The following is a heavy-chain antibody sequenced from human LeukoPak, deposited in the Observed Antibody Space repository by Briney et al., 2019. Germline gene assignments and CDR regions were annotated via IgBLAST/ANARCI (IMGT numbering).Heavy chain of an antibody. J-gene: IGHJ4*01. Sequence: SETLSLTCSVPGGSISSNIHYWAWIRQPPGKGLEWIVSIFYSGGTYYNASVKSRVTMSVDTSKNQFSLKLSSVTAADTAVYYCARDGIEVAGTGYFDYWDHGTLVTVSS. D-gene: IGHD6-13*01. V-gene: IGHV4-39*02. CDR3: ARDGIEVAGTGYFDY. CDR2: IFYSGGT. CDR1: GGSISSNIHY.